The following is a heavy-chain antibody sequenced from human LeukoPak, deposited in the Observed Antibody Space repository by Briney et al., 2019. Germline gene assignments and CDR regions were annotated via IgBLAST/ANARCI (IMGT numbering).Heavy chain of an antibody. J-gene: IGHJ4*01. D-gene: IGHD2-15*01. CDR1: GGSVSCGSYY. Sequence: SETLSLTCTVSGGSVSCGSYYWSWTRQPPGKGLEWIGYIYYSGSTNYNPSLKSRVTISVDTSKNQFSLKLSSVTAADTAVYYCARACSGGSCYSYTFDYWVHGTLVTVSS. V-gene: IGHV4-61*01. CDR2: IYYSGST. CDR3: ARACSGGSCYSYTFDY.